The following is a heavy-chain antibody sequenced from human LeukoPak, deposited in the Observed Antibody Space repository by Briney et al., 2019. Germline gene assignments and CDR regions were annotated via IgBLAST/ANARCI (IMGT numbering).Heavy chain of an antibody. CDR2: VGVRSTTI. D-gene: IGHD3-22*01. CDR3: ARGSYYDTSGYLSWYFDL. CDR1: GFAFSTFN. Sequence: GGSLRLSCAASGFAFSTFNLNWVRQAPGQGLEWISFVGVRSTTIFYADSVRGRFTISRDNAKNSLHLEMNSLRAEDTAVYYCARGSYYDTSGYLSWYFDLWGRGTPVTVSS. J-gene: IGHJ2*01. V-gene: IGHV3-48*04.